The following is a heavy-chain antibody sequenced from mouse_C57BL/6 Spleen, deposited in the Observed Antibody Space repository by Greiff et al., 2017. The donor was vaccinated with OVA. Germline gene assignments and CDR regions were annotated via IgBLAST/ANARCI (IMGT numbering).Heavy chain of an antibody. J-gene: IGHJ2*01. CDR1: GYTFTSYW. CDR3: ARYYGNRYYFDY. V-gene: IGHV1-55*01. D-gene: IGHD2-1*01. CDR2: IYPGSGST. Sequence: VQLQQPGAELVKPGASVKMSCKASGYTFTSYWITWVKQRPGQGLEWIGDIYPGSGSTNYNEKFKSKATLTVDTSSSTAYMQLSSLTSEDSAVYYCARYYGNRYYFDYWGQGTTLTVSS.